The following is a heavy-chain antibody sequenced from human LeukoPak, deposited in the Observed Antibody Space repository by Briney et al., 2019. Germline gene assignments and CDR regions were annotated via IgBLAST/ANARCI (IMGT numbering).Heavy chain of an antibody. V-gene: IGHV1-8*01. Sequence: ASVKVSCKASGYTFTSYDINWVRQATGQGLEWMGWMNPNSGNTGYAQKFQGRVTTTRNTSISTAYMELSSLRSEDTAVYYCARGYYYDSSGYYYEDAFDIWGQGTMVTVSS. CDR1: GYTFTSYD. CDR3: ARGYYYDSSGYYYEDAFDI. CDR2: MNPNSGNT. J-gene: IGHJ3*02. D-gene: IGHD3-22*01.